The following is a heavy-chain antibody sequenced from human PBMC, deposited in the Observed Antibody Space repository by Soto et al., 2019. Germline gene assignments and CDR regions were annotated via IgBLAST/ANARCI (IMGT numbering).Heavy chain of an antibody. CDR1: GFTGSINY. CDR3: AVGYERRSRSVVY. D-gene: IGHD6-13*01. Sequence: GSLGLSCAASGFTGSINYMSWVRQAPGKGLEWVSLFYAGGSTYYADSVKGRFTISRDSSKNALYLQMNSLRVGDTSVYYCAVGYERRSRSVVYWGQGILVTVSS. J-gene: IGHJ1*01. V-gene: IGHV3-53*01. CDR2: FYAGGST.